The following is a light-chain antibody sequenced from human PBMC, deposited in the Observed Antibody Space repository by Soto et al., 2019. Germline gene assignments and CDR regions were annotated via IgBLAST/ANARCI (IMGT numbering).Light chain of an antibody. Sequence: VLAQTPFYIAIAPCKPTSISSKSSQSLLHITGETFLFWYLQKPGQSPQLLIYEVSTRVSGVPDRFSGSGSGTDFTLDISRVETDDVGIYYCLQSTQLPPTFGQGTRLEIK. CDR3: LQSTQLPPT. V-gene: IGKV2D-29*02. J-gene: IGKJ5*01. CDR2: EVS. CDR1: QSLLHITGETF.